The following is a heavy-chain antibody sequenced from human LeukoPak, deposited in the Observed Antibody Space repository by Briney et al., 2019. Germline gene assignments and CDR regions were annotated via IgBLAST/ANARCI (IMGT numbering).Heavy chain of an antibody. CDR2: ISAGGGST. Sequence: GGSLRLSCATSGFTFSSYAMSWVRQAPGKGLEWVSVISAGGGSTYYADSVKGRFTISRDSSKNTLYLQMNSLRAEDTAVYYCAKRVVVAATTYHFDYWGQGTLVTVSS. CDR3: AKRVVVAATTYHFDY. J-gene: IGHJ4*02. V-gene: IGHV3-23*01. CDR1: GFTFSSYA. D-gene: IGHD2-15*01.